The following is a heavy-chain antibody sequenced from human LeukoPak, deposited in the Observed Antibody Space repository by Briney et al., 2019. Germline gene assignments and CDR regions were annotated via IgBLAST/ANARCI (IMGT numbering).Heavy chain of an antibody. D-gene: IGHD2-2*02. CDR3: ARDPEVFRNSTNCYKSVDF. V-gene: IGHV3-23*01. Sequence: GGSLRLSCAASGFTFSSYAMSWVRQAPGKGLEWVSAISGSGGSTYYADSVKGRFSVARDDATNSLFLQLESLRDEDTAIYYCARDPEVFRNSTNCYKSVDFWGQGTLVTVSS. CDR1: GFTFSSYA. J-gene: IGHJ4*02. CDR2: ISGSGGST.